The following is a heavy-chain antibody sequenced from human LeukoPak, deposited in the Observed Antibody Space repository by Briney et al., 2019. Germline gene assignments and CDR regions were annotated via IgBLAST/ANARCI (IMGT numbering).Heavy chain of an antibody. CDR1: GFTFSSYG. J-gene: IGHJ4*02. V-gene: IGHV3-30*18. CDR2: ISYDGSNK. CDR3: AKEYSSELDY. Sequence: GGSLRLSCAASGFTFSSYGMHWVRQAPGKGLEWVAVISYDGSNKYYADSVKGRFTISRDNSKNTLYLQMNSLRAEDTAVYYCAKEYSSELDYWGQGTLVTVSS. D-gene: IGHD6-19*01.